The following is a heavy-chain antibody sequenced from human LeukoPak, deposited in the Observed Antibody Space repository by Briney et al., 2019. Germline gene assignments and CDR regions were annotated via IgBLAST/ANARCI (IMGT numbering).Heavy chain of an antibody. CDR1: GFIFENYA. CDR2: VSGSGGST. D-gene: IGHD6-19*01. J-gene: IGHJ4*02. Sequence: PGGSLRLSCAVSGFIFENYAMSWVRQAPGKGLEWVSAVSGSGGSTYYTDSVKGRFTISSDNSKNTLYLQMSSLRADDTAVYYCAKDTQWPAFDYWGQGTLVTVSS. CDR3: AKDTQWPAFDY. V-gene: IGHV3-23*01.